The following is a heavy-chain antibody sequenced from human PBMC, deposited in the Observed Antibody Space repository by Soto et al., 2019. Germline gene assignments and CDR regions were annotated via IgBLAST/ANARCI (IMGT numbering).Heavy chain of an antibody. CDR2: ISYDGSNK. V-gene: IGHV3-30-3*01. CDR1: GFTFSSYA. CDR3: ARDQAKYGSGSYYPFDY. D-gene: IGHD3-10*01. J-gene: IGHJ4*02. Sequence: QVQLVESGGGVVQPGRSLRLSCAASGFTFSSYAMHWVRQAPGKGLEWVAVISYDGSNKYYADSVKGRFTISRDNSKNTLYLQMNSLRAEGTAVYYCARDQAKYGSGSYYPFDYWGQGTLVTVSS.